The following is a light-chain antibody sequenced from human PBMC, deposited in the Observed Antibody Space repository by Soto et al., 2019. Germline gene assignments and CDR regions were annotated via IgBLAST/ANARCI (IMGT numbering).Light chain of an antibody. CDR1: QSVSSSY. Sequence: ESVLTQSPRTLSLSPGERATLSCRASQSVSSSYLAWYQRKPGQAPRLLIYGASSRATGIPNRFSGSGSGTDFTLTISRLEPEDFAVYYCQHYGSSLSITFGQGTRLEIK. J-gene: IGKJ5*01. CDR2: GAS. CDR3: QHYGSSLSIT. V-gene: IGKV3-20*01.